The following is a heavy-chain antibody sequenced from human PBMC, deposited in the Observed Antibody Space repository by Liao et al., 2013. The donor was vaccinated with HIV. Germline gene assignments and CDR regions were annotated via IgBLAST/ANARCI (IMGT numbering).Heavy chain of an antibody. CDR2: LYTIGSA. CDR1: GGSISSSSYY. D-gene: IGHD6-19*01. J-gene: IGHJ4*02. V-gene: IGHV4-39*07. Sequence: QVQLQESGPGLVKPSETLSLTCAVSGGSISSSSYYWNWIRQPPGKGLEWIGRLYTIGSADYNPSLKSRVTMSVDTSKNQFSLKLTSVTAADTAVYYCARGGHGTGWPYFDYWGQGTLVTVSS. CDR3: ARGGHGTGWPYFDY.